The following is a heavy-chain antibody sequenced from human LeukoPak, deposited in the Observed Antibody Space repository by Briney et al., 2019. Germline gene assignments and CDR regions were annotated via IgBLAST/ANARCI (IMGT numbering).Heavy chain of an antibody. Sequence: ASVKVSCKASGGTFSSYAISWVRQAPGQGLEWMGGIIPIFGTANYAQKFQGRVTITADESTSTAYMELSSLRSEDTAVYYCARAGIVGDAFDIWGQGTMVTVSS. CDR3: ARAGIVGDAFDI. J-gene: IGHJ3*02. V-gene: IGHV1-69*01. CDR1: GGTFSSYA. CDR2: IIPIFGTA. D-gene: IGHD2-15*01.